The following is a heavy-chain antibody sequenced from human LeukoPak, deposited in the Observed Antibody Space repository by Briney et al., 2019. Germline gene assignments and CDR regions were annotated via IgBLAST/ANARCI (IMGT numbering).Heavy chain of an antibody. CDR3: ARQGYTNNLGGYFGDKDDGFDL. D-gene: IGHD3-9*01. J-gene: IGHJ3*01. V-gene: IGHV1-69*13. Sequence: SVKVSCKASGYTFTSYGITWVRQAPGQGLEWMGRIIPIFGTPDYAQKFQGRVTITADESTSTAYMELSRLRFEDTAVYYCARQGYTNNLGGYFGDKDDGFDLWGQGTMVTVSS. CDR1: GYTFTSYG. CDR2: IIPIFGTP.